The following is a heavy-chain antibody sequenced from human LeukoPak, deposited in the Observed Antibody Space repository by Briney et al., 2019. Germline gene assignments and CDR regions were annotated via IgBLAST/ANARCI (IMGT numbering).Heavy chain of an antibody. J-gene: IGHJ5*02. V-gene: IGHV4-59*01. CDR2: IYYSGST. CDR3: ARQGGYSSDWFDP. CDR1: GGSIGSYY. D-gene: IGHD3-22*01. Sequence: PSETLSLTXTVSGGSIGSYYWSWIRQTPGKGLEWIGYIYYSGSTNYNPSLKSRVTISVDTSKNQFSLKLSSVTAADTAVYYCARQGGYSSDWFDPWGQGTLVTVSS.